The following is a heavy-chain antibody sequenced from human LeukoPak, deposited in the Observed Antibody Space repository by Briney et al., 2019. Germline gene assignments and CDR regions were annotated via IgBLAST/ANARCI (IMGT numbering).Heavy chain of an antibody. CDR1: GGSFSGYY. Sequence: SETLSLTCAVYGGSFSGYYWSWIRQPPGKGLEWIGEINHSGSTNYSPSLKSRVTISVDTSKNQFSLKLSSVTAADTAVYYCARGRGVNYGMDVWGKGTTVTVSS. CDR2: INHSGST. CDR3: ARGRGVNYGMDV. J-gene: IGHJ6*04. V-gene: IGHV4-34*01. D-gene: IGHD3-10*01.